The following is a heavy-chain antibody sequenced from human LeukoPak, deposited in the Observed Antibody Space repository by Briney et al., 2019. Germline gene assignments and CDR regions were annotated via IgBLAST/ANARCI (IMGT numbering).Heavy chain of an antibody. V-gene: IGHV3-48*03. J-gene: IGHJ4*02. Sequence: PGGSLRLSCAASGFTFSNYEMNWVRQAPGKGLEWVSYISDSGSSIYYADSVKGRFTISRDNAKNSLCLQMNSLRAEDTAVYYCASVTIVGPTADYWGQGTLVTVSS. CDR2: ISDSGSSI. CDR3: ASVTIVGPTADY. CDR1: GFTFSNYE. D-gene: IGHD1-26*01.